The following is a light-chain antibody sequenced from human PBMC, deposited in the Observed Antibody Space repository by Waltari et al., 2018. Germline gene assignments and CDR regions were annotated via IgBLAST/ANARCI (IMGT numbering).Light chain of an antibody. CDR2: WAS. J-gene: IGKJ1*01. Sequence: DFVMTQSPDSLAVSLGERATINCRSSQNILDNADKNNYLAWYQHKPGQPPKLLISWASARESGVPDRFTGSGSGTDFTLTISSLQAEDVAIYYCQQYYTTPRTFGQGTKVEVK. CDR3: QQYYTTPRT. CDR1: QNILDNADKNNY. V-gene: IGKV4-1*01.